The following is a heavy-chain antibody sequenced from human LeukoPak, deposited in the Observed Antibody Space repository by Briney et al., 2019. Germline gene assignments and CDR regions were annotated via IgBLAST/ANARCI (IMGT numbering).Heavy chain of an antibody. Sequence: PSETLSLTCAVYGGSFSGYYWNWIRPPPGRGREWMGEINHSGSTNYNPSLKSRVTISVDTSKNQFSLNLGSVTAADTAVYYCARGGYCSSTSCYDYYYYMDVWGKGTTVTVSS. V-gene: IGHV4-34*01. CDR2: INHSGST. CDR1: GGSFSGYY. J-gene: IGHJ6*03. CDR3: ARGGYCSSTSCYDYYYYMDV. D-gene: IGHD2-2*01.